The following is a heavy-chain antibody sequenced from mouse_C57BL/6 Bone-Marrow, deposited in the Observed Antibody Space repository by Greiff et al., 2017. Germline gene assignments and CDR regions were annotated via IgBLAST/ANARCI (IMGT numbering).Heavy chain of an antibody. CDR3: ARSGYDGYYFDY. D-gene: IGHD2-2*01. CDR1: GYTFTTYP. V-gene: IGHV1-47*01. CDR2: FHPYNDDT. Sequence: VQLQQSGAELVKPGASVKMSCKASGYTFTTYPIEWMKQNPGKSLEWIGNFHPYNDDTKYNEKFKGKATLTVEKSSSTVYLELSRLTSDDSAVYDCARSGYDGYYFDYWGQGTTLTVSS. J-gene: IGHJ2*01.